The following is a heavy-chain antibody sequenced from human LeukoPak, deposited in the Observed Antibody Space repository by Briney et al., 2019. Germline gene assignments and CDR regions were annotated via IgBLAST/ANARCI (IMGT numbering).Heavy chain of an antibody. D-gene: IGHD5-12*01. CDR3: ARALYSGYDRESEY. V-gene: IGHV3-74*01. J-gene: IGHJ4*02. Sequence: PGGSLRLSCAASGFTFSSYWMHWVRQAPGKGLVWVSRINSDGSSTSYADSVKGRFTISRDNAKNSLYLQMNSLRAEDTAFYYCARALYSGYDRESEYWGQGTLVTVSS. CDR1: GFTFSSYW. CDR2: INSDGSST.